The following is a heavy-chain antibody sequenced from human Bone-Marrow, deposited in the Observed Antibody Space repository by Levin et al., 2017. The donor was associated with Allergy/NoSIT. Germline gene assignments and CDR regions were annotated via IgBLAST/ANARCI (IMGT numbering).Heavy chain of an antibody. CDR1: GFSLSTRGVS. D-gene: IGHD4-11*01. CDR3: AYSDDSWGLRLTYFRR. CDR2: IYWDDDK. Sequence: SGPTLVKPTQTLTLTCTFSGFSLSTRGVSVGWIRQPPGEALEWLALIYWDDDKRYRPPLQSRVTITKDTAKSQVVLTMTNMDPVDTATYFCAYSDDSWGLRLTYFRRWGQGTLVTVST. J-gene: IGHJ1*01. V-gene: IGHV2-5*02.